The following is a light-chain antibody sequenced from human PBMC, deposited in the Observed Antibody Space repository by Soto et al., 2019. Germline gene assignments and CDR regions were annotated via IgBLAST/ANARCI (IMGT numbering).Light chain of an antibody. CDR3: SSHAGSNNLLV. CDR2: EVN. J-gene: IGLJ2*01. Sequence: QSALTQPPSASGSPGQSVTISYTGTSSDVGGYNYVSWYQQHPGKAPKLMIYEVNKRPSGVPDRFSGSKSGNTASLTVSGLQAEDEADYHCSSHAGSNNLLVFGGGTKLTVL. CDR1: SSDVGGYNY. V-gene: IGLV2-8*01.